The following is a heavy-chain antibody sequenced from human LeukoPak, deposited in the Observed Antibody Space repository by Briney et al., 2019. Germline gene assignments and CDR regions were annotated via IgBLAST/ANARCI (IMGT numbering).Heavy chain of an antibody. CDR2: VGGGYDL. CDR3: ARDAVVSYQLLLARGEKHYPTDV. CDR1: GFTFNIYA. Sequence: GGSLRLSCAASGFTFNIYAMSWVRQAPGKGLEWVSGVGGGYDLHYADSVKGRFTASRDDSKNTVYLQMNSLRAEDTAIYYCARDAVVSYQLLLARGEKHYPTDVWGQGTTVTVS. J-gene: IGHJ6*02. D-gene: IGHD2-2*01. V-gene: IGHV3-23*01.